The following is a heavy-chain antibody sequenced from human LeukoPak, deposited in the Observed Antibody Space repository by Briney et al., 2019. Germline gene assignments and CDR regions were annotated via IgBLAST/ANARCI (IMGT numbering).Heavy chain of an antibody. CDR3: ARASGWSYYYYYYMDV. J-gene: IGHJ6*03. CDR1: GGSISSGSYY. Sequence: PSETLSLTCTVSGGSISSGSYYWSWIRQPPGKGLEWIGEINHSGSTNYNPSLKSRVTISVDTSKNQFSLKLSSVTAADTAVYYCARASGWSYYYYYYMDVWGKGTTVTVSS. CDR2: INHSGST. V-gene: IGHV4-39*07. D-gene: IGHD6-19*01.